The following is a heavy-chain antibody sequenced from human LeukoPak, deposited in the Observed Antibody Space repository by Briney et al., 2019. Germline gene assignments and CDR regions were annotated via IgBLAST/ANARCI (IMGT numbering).Heavy chain of an antibody. CDR2: IYYSGST. CDR3: ARDKGRRDGYNFDY. J-gene: IGHJ4*02. D-gene: IGHD5-24*01. CDR1: GGSISSYY. V-gene: IGHV4-59*01. Sequence: PSGTLSLTCTVSGGSISSYYWSWIRQPPGKGLEWIGYIYYSGSTNYNPSLKSRVTISVDTSKNQFSLKLSSVTAADTAVYYCARDKGRRDGYNFDYWGQGTLVTVSS.